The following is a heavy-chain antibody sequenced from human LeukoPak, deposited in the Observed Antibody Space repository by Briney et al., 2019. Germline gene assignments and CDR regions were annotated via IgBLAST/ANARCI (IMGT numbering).Heavy chain of an antibody. D-gene: IGHD3-10*01. CDR1: GYSVSSGYY. CDR3: ANYGSDTGRFDP. CDR2: IYHSGST. J-gene: IGHJ5*02. Sequence: PSETLSLTCTVSGYSVSSGYYWGWIRQSPGKGLEWIGSIYHSGSTYYSPSLRSRITISVDTSKNQFSLKLSSVTATDTAIYYCANYGSDTGRFDPWGQGTLVTVSS. V-gene: IGHV4-38-2*02.